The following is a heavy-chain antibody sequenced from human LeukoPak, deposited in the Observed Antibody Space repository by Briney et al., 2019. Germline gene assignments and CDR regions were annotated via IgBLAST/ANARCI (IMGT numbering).Heavy chain of an antibody. V-gene: IGHV1-18*01. Sequence: ASVKVSCKASGYTFSSYSISWVRQAPGQGLEWMGWISACNGNTYYARNLQGRVTMTTDTSTNTAYMEMRSLRSDDTAVYYCARSTPSGTGFSSGWKDYWGQGTLVTVSS. CDR3: ARSTPSGTGFSSGWKDY. D-gene: IGHD6-19*01. CDR2: ISACNGNT. J-gene: IGHJ4*02. CDR1: GYTFSSYS.